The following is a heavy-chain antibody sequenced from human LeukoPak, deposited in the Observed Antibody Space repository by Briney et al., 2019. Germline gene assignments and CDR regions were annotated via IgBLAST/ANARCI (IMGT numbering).Heavy chain of an antibody. V-gene: IGHV3-30-3*01. D-gene: IGHD3-16*01. CDR2: IPYDGNNK. J-gene: IGHJ6*02. Sequence: GGSLRLSCAASGFIFSTYAMHWVRQAPGKGLEWVTVIPYDGNNKYYADSVKGRFTISRDNSKNTLYLQMNSLRVEDTAVYYCARRGGDDQWDVWGQGTTVTVSS. CDR3: ARRGGDDQWDV. CDR1: GFIFSTYA.